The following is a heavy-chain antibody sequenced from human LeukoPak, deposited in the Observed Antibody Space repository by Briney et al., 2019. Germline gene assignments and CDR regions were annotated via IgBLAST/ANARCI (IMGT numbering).Heavy chain of an antibody. V-gene: IGHV1-69*05. Sequence: VASVKVSCKASGGPFSSYAISWVRQAPGQGLEWMGGIIPIFGTANYAQKFQGRVTITTDESTSTAYMELSSLRSEDTAVYYCALSSGWICDYWGQGTLVTVSS. CDR3: ALSSGWICDY. D-gene: IGHD6-19*01. J-gene: IGHJ4*02. CDR1: GGPFSSYA. CDR2: IIPIFGTA.